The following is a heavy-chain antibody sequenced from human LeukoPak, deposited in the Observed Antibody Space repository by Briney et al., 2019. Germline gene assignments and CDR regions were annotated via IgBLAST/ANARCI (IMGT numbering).Heavy chain of an antibody. V-gene: IGHV3-30*02. CDR3: AKGVGLGGMDV. Sequence: GGSLRLSCAASGFSFTTYGMHWVRQAPGKGLEWVVYVSYDGRNKQYGDSVKGRFTISRDNSKNMVYLQMNSLTAEDSAVHYCAKGVGLGGMDVWGQGTTVTVSS. CDR2: VSYDGRNK. D-gene: IGHD1-26*01. CDR1: GFSFTTYG. J-gene: IGHJ6*02.